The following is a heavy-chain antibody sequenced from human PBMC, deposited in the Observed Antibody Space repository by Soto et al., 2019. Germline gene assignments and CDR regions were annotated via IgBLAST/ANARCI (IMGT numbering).Heavy chain of an antibody. J-gene: IGHJ5*02. D-gene: IGHD2-2*01. V-gene: IGHV4-31*02. CDR1: GDSISGGASF. CDR2: VYYSGSS. CDR3: AKLSCTSSTCYFTGWFDP. Sequence: SETLSLTCTVSGDSISGGASFWSWIRQPPGKGLEWIANVYYSGSSYYNPSLKSRLTISVDTRKNQFSLQLKSMTAADTAVYYCAKLSCTSSTCYFTGWFDPWGQGTLVTVSS.